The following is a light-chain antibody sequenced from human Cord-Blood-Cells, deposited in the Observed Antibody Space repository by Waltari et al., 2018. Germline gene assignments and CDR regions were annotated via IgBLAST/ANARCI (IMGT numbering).Light chain of an antibody. CDR2: DAS. V-gene: IGKV3-11*01. CDR1: QSVSSY. Sequence: EIVLTQSPATLSLSPGARATLSCRASQSVSSYLAWYQQKPGQAPKLLIYDASNRATGIPARFSGSGSGTDFTLTIRSLEPEDFAVYYFQQRSNWPPITFGQGTRLEIK. CDR3: QQRSNWPPIT. J-gene: IGKJ5*01.